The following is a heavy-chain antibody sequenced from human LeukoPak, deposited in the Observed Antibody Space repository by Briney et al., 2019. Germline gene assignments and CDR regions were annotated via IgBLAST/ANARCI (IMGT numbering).Heavy chain of an antibody. V-gene: IGHV4-39*02. Sequence: PSETLSLTFTVLGGSISSSNYYGGWIRQPPGKGLEWIGSIYYSGSTFYNPSLKSRVTISVATSKNHFSLTLTSVTAADTAVYTCATNINHDIETGYYPFYSGYFDYWGQGALVTVSS. J-gene: IGHJ4*02. D-gene: IGHD3-9*01. CDR3: ATNINHDIETGYYPFYSGYFDY. CDR2: IYYSGST. CDR1: GGSISSSNYY.